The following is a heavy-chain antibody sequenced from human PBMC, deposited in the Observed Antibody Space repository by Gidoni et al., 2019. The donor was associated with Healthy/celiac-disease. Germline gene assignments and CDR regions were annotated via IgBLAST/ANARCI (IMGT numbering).Heavy chain of an antibody. V-gene: IGHV3-23*01. Sequence: EVQLLESGGGLVQPGGSLRLSCAASGFTFSSYAMSWVRQAPGKGLEWVSAISGRGGSTYYADSVKGRFTISRDNSKNTLYLQMNSLRAEDTAVYYCAKDGWNPGLFDYWGQGTLVTVSS. J-gene: IGHJ4*02. CDR3: AKDGWNPGLFDY. D-gene: IGHD1-1*01. CDR2: ISGRGGST. CDR1: GFTFSSYA.